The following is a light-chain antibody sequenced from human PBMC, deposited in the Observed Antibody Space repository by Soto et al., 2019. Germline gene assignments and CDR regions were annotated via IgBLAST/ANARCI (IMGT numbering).Light chain of an antibody. J-gene: IGLJ1*01. Sequence: QSALTQPASVSGSPGQSITISCTGTSSDVGSYNLVSWYQQHPGKAPKLMIYEVNKRPSGVSNRFSGSKSGNTASLTISGLQAEDEADYYCCSYAGSIYVFGTGTKVTVL. V-gene: IGLV2-23*02. CDR3: CSYAGSIYV. CDR1: SSDVGSYNL. CDR2: EVN.